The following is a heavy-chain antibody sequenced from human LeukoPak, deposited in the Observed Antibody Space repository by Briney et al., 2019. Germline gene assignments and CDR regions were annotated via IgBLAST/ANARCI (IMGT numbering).Heavy chain of an antibody. Sequence: PGGSLRLSCAASGFTFSRYWVYWARQAPGKGLEWVANIKKDGNEKYYVDSVKGRFTISRDNAKNSLYLQMNNLRAEDTAVYYCARDNFAYGDYWGQGTLVTVSS. J-gene: IGHJ4*02. CDR1: GFTFSRYW. V-gene: IGHV3-7*01. CDR2: IKKDGNEK. CDR3: ARDNFAYGDY. D-gene: IGHD4-17*01.